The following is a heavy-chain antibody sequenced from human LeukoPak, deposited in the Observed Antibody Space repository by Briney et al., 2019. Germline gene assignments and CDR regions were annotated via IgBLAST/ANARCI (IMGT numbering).Heavy chain of an antibody. CDR1: GGSFSAYY. CDR3: TRRIRNDYDGSAWATYYFDY. V-gene: IGHV4-34*01. D-gene: IGHD3-22*01. J-gene: IGHJ4*02. Sequence: PSETLSLTCAVYGGSFSAYYWTWIRQPPGKGLEWIGYINYSGSANYNPSLKSRVTISVDTSKNQFSLKLTPVTAADTAVYYWTRRIRNDYDGSAWATYYFDYWGQGTLVTASS. CDR2: INYSGSA.